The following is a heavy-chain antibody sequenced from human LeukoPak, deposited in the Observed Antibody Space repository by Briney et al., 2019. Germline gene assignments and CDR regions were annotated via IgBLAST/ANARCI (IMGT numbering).Heavy chain of an antibody. CDR2: INHSGST. J-gene: IGHJ4*02. Sequence: SSETLYLTCAVYGGSFSGYYWSWIRQPPGKGLEWIGEINHSGSTNYNPSLKSRVTISVDTSKNQFSLKLSSVTAEDTAVYYCAREKIAAAGPRGYFDYWGQGTLVTVSS. D-gene: IGHD6-13*01. V-gene: IGHV4-34*01. CDR3: AREKIAAAGPRGYFDY. CDR1: GGSFSGYY.